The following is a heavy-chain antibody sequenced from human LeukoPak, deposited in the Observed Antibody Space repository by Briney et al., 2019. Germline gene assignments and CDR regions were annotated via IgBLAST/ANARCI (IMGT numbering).Heavy chain of an antibody. CDR2: IIPIFGTA. J-gene: IGHJ5*02. D-gene: IGHD5-18*01. CDR1: GYTLSNHA. CDR3: ARARRIQLWLGVSWFDP. Sequence: GASVKVSCKGSGYTLSNHAFSWVRQAPGQGLEWMGGIIPIFGTANYAQKFQGRVTITADESTSTAYMELSSLRSEDTAVYYCARARRIQLWLGVSWFDPWGQGTLVTVSS. V-gene: IGHV1-69*13.